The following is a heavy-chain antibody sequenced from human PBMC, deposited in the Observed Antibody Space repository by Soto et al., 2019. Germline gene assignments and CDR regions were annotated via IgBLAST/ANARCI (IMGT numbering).Heavy chain of an antibody. D-gene: IGHD3-22*01. CDR1: GGTFSSYA. CDR3: ARYSGPSSGYFPYWFDP. J-gene: IGHJ5*02. Sequence: QVQLVQSGAEVKKPGSSVKVSCKASGGTFSSYAITWVRQAPGQGLEWMGGIIPIFGTANYAQKFQGRVTIAADESTSTAYMGLSSLGSEDTSCYYCARYSGPSSGYFPYWFDPWGQGTLVTVSS. V-gene: IGHV1-69*12. CDR2: IIPIFGTA.